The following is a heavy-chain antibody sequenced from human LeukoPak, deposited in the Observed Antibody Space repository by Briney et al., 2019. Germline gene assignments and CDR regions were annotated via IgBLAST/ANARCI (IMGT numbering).Heavy chain of an antibody. CDR3: TRDSGTYNWFDP. Sequence: GGSLKLSCAASGFTFSGSAIHWVRQSSGKGLEWGGQIDKKDKGYATATAYAASVKGRFTISRDDSINTAYLQMKSLKTEDTALYYCTRDSGTYNWFDPWGQGTLVTVSS. V-gene: IGHV3-73*01. D-gene: IGHD1-26*01. CDR1: GFTFSGSA. J-gene: IGHJ5*02. CDR2: IDKKDKGYATAT.